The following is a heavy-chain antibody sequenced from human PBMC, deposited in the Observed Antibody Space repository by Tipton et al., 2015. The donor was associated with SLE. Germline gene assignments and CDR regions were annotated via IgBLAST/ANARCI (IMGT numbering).Heavy chain of an antibody. J-gene: IGHJ3*02. Sequence: TLSLTCTVSGGSISSYYWGWIRQPPGKGLEWIGSIYHSGSTYYNPSLKSRVTISVDTSKNQFSLKLSSVTAADTAVYYCAREVDYYDSSGYYYDAFDIWGQGTMVTVSS. CDR1: GGSISSYY. D-gene: IGHD3-22*01. V-gene: IGHV4-39*07. CDR2: IYHSGST. CDR3: AREVDYYDSSGYYYDAFDI.